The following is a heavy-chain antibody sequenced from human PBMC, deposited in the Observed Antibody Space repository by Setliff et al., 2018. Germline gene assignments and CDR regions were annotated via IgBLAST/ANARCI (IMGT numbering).Heavy chain of an antibody. CDR3: ARTGTYRYFDY. CDR2: IYYRGDT. V-gene: IGHV4-59*04. J-gene: IGHJ4*02. Sequence: SETLSLTCTVSGDSINDYYWSWIRQPPGKGLEWIGRIYYRGDTYYNASLKGRLTISVDTAQNQFSLRLTSVTAADTAVYYCARTGTYRYFDYWGQGALVTVSS. CDR1: GDSINDYY. D-gene: IGHD1-1*01.